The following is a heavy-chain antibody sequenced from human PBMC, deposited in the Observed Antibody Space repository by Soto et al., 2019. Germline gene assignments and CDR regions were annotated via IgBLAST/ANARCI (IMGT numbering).Heavy chain of an antibody. CDR1: GFTFSNYA. Sequence: EVQLLESGGCLVQPGGSLRLSCAASGFTFSNYAMTWVRQAPGKGLEWVSVITGSGGGTYFVDSVKGRFTISRDNSKNTVYLQMNSLRAEDTDVYYCAKRPLTAAGFDYWGQGTLVTVSS. J-gene: IGHJ4*02. V-gene: IGHV3-23*01. CDR2: ITGSGGGT. D-gene: IGHD6-13*01. CDR3: AKRPLTAAGFDY.